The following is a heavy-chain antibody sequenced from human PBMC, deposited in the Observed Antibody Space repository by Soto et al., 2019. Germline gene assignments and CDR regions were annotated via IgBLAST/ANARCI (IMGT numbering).Heavy chain of an antibody. V-gene: IGHV4-34*01. J-gene: IGHJ4*02. CDR1: GGSFSGYY. CDR2: INHSGST. Sequence: SXTLSLTCAVYGGSFSGYYSTWIRQPPGKGLEWIGQINHSGSTKCNPSLKSRVTISVDTSKNQFSLKLSSVTAADTAVYYCARGSNVGLVYWGQGALVTIS. D-gene: IGHD4-4*01. CDR3: ARGSNVGLVY.